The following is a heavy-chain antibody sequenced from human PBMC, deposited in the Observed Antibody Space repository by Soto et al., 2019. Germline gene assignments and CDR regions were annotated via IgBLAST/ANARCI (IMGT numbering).Heavy chain of an antibody. V-gene: IGHV3-64*01. Sequence: PGGSLRLSCAASGFTFSSYAMHWVRQAPGKGLEYVSAISSNGGSTYYANSVKGRFTISRDNSKNTLYLQMGSLRAEDMAVYYCARGPNTDYGDYNGLDPWGQGTLVTVSS. CDR1: GFTFSSYA. CDR2: ISSNGGST. J-gene: IGHJ5*02. D-gene: IGHD4-17*01. CDR3: ARGPNTDYGDYNGLDP.